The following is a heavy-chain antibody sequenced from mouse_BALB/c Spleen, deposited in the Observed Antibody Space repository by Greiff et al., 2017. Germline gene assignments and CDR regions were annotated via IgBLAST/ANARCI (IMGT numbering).Heavy chain of an antibody. CDR2: ISSGSSTI. J-gene: IGHJ4*01. D-gene: IGHD1-1*01. Sequence: EVQLVESGGGLVQPGGSRKLSCAASGFTFSSFGMHWVRQAPEKGLEWVAYISSGSSTIYYADTVKGRFTISRDNPKNTLFLQMTSLRSEDTAMYYCARGHYYGSSYVAMDYWGQGTSVTVSS. CDR1: GFTFSSFG. V-gene: IGHV5-17*02. CDR3: ARGHYYGSSYVAMDY.